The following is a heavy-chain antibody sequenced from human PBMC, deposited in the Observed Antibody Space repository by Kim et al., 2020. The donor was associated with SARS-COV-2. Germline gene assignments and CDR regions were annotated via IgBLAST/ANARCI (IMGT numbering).Heavy chain of an antibody. CDR1: GFTFSNYG. CDR3: ARDLYDSGRDGGYLDY. D-gene: IGHD3-10*01. Sequence: GGSLRLSCAVYGFTFSNYGMSWVRQAPGKGLEWVANIKQDGSERYYVDSVKGRFTISRDNAKNSLYLQMNSLRAEDTAVYYCARDLYDSGRDGGYLDYLGQGSLVTVFS. V-gene: IGHV3-7*01. CDR2: IKQDGSER. J-gene: IGHJ4*02.